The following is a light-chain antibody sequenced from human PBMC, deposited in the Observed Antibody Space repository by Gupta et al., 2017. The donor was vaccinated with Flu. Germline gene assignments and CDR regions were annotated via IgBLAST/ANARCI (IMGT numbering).Light chain of an antibody. CDR3: GTWNSSLSTGV. CDR2: KNT. CDR1: SSTIGNNY. Sequence: QSVLTQPPSVSAAPGQKVTIFCSGSSSTIGNNYISWYQQLPGTAPKLLMYKNTVRPSGIPDRCSGSKSGTSAILYITGLQAGDEADYYCGTWNSSLSTGVFGGGTRLTVL. J-gene: IGLJ3*02. V-gene: IGLV1-51*02.